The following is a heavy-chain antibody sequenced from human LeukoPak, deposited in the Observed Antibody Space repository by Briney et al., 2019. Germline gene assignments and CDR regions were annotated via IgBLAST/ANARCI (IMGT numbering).Heavy chain of an antibody. D-gene: IGHD3-3*01. CDR3: ARGRKREWLSPDLDY. J-gene: IGHJ4*02. CDR1: GYTFTSYG. CDR2: ISAYNGNT. V-gene: IGHV1-18*01. Sequence: ASVKVSCKASGYTFTSYGISWVRQAPGQGLEWMGWISAYNGNTNYAQKLQGRVTMTTDTSTSTAYMELSRLRSDDTAVYYCARGRKREWLSPDLDYWGQGTLVTVSS.